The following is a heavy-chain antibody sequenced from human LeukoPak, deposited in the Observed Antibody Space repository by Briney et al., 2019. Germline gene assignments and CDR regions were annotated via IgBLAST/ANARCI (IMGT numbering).Heavy chain of an antibody. CDR3: ARVYSTNYYGSGDRPFLFDY. V-gene: IGHV1-18*01. Sequence: ASVKLSCKASGYTFTSYGFSWVRQSPGQRLEWMGWISTYYGNTNYAQKLQDRVTMTTDTSTSTAYMELTSLRSDDTAVYYCARVYSTNYYGSGDRPFLFDYWGQGTVVTVSS. J-gene: IGHJ4*02. D-gene: IGHD3-10*01. CDR1: GYTFTSYG. CDR2: ISTYYGNT.